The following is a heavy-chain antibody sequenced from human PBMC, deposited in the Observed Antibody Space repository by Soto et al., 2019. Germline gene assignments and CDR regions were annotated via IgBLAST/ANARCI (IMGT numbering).Heavy chain of an antibody. V-gene: IGHV1-24*01. CDR2: FDPEDGET. Sequence: VASVKVSCKVSGYTLTELSMHWVRQAPGKGLEWMGGFDPEDGETIYAQKFQGRVTMTEDTSTDTAYMELSSLRSEDTAVYYCATGGIVLVPAAMSDWGQGTLVTVSS. CDR3: ATGGIVLVPAAMSD. D-gene: IGHD2-2*01. CDR1: GYTLTELS. J-gene: IGHJ4*02.